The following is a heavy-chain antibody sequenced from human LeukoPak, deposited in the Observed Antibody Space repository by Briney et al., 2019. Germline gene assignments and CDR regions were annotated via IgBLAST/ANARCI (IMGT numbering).Heavy chain of an antibody. Sequence: ASVKVSCKASGYTFTRYAMHWVRQAPGQGLEWMGIINPSGGSTSYAQKFQGRVTMTRDTSTSTVYMELSSLRSEDTAVYYCARGGLYYYDSSGYYPFDYWGQGTLVTVSS. CDR3: ARGGLYYYDSSGYYPFDY. CDR1: GYTFTRYA. D-gene: IGHD3-22*01. CDR2: INPSGGST. J-gene: IGHJ4*02. V-gene: IGHV1-46*01.